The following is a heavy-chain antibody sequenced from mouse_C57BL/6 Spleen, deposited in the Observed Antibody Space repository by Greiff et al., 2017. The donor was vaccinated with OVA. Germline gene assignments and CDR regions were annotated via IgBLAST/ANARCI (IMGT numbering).Heavy chain of an antibody. CDR1: GFTFSSYA. V-gene: IGHV5-4*03. J-gene: IGHJ3*01. CDR3: ARVEDYYGSSYDAY. CDR2: ISDGGGYT. D-gene: IGHD1-1*01. Sequence: EVKLMESGGGLVKPGGSLKLSCAASGFTFSSYAMSWVRQTPEKRLEWVATISDGGGYTYYPDNVQGRFTITRDNAKNNLYRQMSHMRAEDAAMYYCARVEDYYGSSYDAYWGQGTLVTVSA.